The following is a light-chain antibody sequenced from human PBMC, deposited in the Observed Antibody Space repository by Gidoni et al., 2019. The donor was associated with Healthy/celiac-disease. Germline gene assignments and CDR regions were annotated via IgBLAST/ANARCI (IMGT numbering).Light chain of an antibody. Sequence: EIVLTQSPGTLSLSPGERATLSCRASQSVSSSYLSWYQQKPRQAPRLLTYGAYSGATSIPSRFSGSGCRTYFTLTISRLDAEDVAVYCCQRYSSSMTFGQGTRLEIK. J-gene: IGKJ5*01. CDR1: QSVSSSY. CDR2: GAY. CDR3: QRYSSSMT. V-gene: IGKV3-20*01.